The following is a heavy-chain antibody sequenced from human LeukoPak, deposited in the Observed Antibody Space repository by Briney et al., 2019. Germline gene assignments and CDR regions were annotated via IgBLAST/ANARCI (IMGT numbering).Heavy chain of an antibody. CDR2: IYYTGTT. CDR3: ARGFYDSSGYSNCFDP. V-gene: IGHV4-59*01. Sequence: SETLSLTCTVSGDSISSSYWSWIRQPPGKTREWIGNIYYTGTTNYNPSLKSRVTMSIDTSKNQFSLNLNSVTAADTAVYYCARGFYDSSGYSNCFDPWGQGTLVTVSS. J-gene: IGHJ5*02. D-gene: IGHD3-22*01. CDR1: GDSISSSY.